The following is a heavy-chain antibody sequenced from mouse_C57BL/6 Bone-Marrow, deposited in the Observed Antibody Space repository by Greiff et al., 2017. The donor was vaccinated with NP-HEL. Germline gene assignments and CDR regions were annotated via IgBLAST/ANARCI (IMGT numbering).Heavy chain of an antibody. D-gene: IGHD3-2*02. CDR1: GYSFTSGSY. V-gene: IGHV3-6*01. CDR2: IRYDGSN. CDR3: ARHSGSPYDAMDY. J-gene: IGHJ4*01. Sequence: EVKLMESGPGLVKPSQSLSLTCSVTGYSFTSGSYWNWIRQFPGNKLEWMGYIRYDGSNNYNPSLKNRTSFTRDNSKNQFFLKLNSVTTEDAATYCGARHSGSPYDAMDYWGQGTSVTVSA.